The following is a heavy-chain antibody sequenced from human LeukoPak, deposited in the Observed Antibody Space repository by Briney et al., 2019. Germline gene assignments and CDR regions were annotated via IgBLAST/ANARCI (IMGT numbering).Heavy chain of an antibody. Sequence: ASVKVSCKASGYTFTSYGISWVRQAPGQGLEWMGWISAYNGNTNYAQKLQGRVTMTTDTSTSTAYMELRSLRSDGTAVYYCARDRLRGGVTTEMVTYYYYYGMDVWGQGTTVTVSS. D-gene: IGHD4-11*01. CDR2: ISAYNGNT. CDR3: ARDRLRGGVTTEMVTYYYYYGMDV. V-gene: IGHV1-18*01. CDR1: GYTFTSYG. J-gene: IGHJ6*02.